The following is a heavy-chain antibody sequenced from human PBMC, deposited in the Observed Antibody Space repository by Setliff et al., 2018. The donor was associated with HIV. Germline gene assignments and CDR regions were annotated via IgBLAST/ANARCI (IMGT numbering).Heavy chain of an antibody. D-gene: IGHD3-10*01. Sequence: SETLSLTCAVYGGSITTTNYYWGWVRQSPGKGLEWIGVIYYRGSAYYNLSLQSRVTLSVDTSKNSFSLHLTSVTAADTAVYFCARARGPPLPVLDFWGPGTLVTVSS. J-gene: IGHJ4*02. CDR1: GGSITTTNYY. V-gene: IGHV4-39*07. CDR2: IYYRGSA. CDR3: ARARGPPLPVLDF.